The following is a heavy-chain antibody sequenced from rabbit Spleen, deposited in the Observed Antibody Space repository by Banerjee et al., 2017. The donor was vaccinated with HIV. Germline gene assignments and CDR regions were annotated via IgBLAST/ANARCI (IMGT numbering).Heavy chain of an antibody. J-gene: IGHJ6*01. D-gene: IGHD1-1*01. CDR1: GFSFSSDSY. CDR3: AYATSTSFSSSGMDL. CDR2: IDTGSSGFT. V-gene: IGHV1S40*01. Sequence: QSLEESGGDLVKPGASLTLTCIASGFSFSSDSYMCWVRQAPGKGLEWIGCIDTGSSGFTYYASCAKGRFTISNTPSTPVTLQMASLTAADSATYFCAYATSTSFSSSGMDLWGPGTLVTVS.